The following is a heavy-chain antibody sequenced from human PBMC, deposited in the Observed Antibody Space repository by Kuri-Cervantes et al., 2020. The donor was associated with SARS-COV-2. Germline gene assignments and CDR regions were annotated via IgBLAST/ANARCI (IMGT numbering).Heavy chain of an antibody. Sequence: GGSLRLSCAASGFTFDDYAMHWVRQAPGKGLEWVSGISWNSGSIGYADSVKGRFTISRDNAKNSLYLQMNSLRAEDTAVYYCARDFSGTGDAFDIWGQGTMVTVSS. CDR1: GFTFDDYA. D-gene: IGHD1-26*01. CDR2: ISWNSGSI. CDR3: ARDFSGTGDAFDI. J-gene: IGHJ3*02. V-gene: IGHV3-9*01.